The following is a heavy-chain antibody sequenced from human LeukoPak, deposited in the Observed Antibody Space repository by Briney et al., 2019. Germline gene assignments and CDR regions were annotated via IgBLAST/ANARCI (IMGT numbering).Heavy chain of an antibody. D-gene: IGHD3-3*01. Sequence: SETLSLTCSVSGGSISSFYWSWIRQPPGKGLEWIGYIYYSGSTNYNPSLKSRVTISVDTSKNQFSLKLSSVTAADTAVYYCAREDSPFGNKNFDYWGQGTLVTVSS. J-gene: IGHJ4*02. CDR2: IYYSGST. CDR1: GGSISSFY. CDR3: AREDSPFGNKNFDY. V-gene: IGHV4-59*12.